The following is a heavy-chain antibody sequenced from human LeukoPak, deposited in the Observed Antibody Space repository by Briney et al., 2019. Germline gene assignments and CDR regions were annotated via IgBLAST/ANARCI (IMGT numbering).Heavy chain of an antibody. CDR3: ARDAGIYSSSPEYFQH. CDR1: GFTFSSYD. D-gene: IGHD6-6*01. J-gene: IGHJ1*01. V-gene: IGHV3-30*02. CDR2: IRYDGSNK. Sequence: GGSLRLSCAASGFTFSSYDMHWVRQAPGKGLEWVAFIRYDGSNKYYADSVKGRFTISRDNAKNSLYLQMNSLRAEDTAVYYCARDAGIYSSSPEYFQHWGQGTLVTVSS.